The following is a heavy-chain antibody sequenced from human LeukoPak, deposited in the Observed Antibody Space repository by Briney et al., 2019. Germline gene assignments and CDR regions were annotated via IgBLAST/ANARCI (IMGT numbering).Heavy chain of an antibody. CDR3: ARETPAVAGAFDY. V-gene: IGHV3-53*01. Sequence: AGGSLRLSCAASGFTVSDVYMSWVRQAPGKGLEWVSVIYSGGSTYYADSVKGRFTISRDNSKNTLYLQMNSLRADDTAVYYCARETPAVAGAFDYWGQGTLVTVSS. J-gene: IGHJ4*02. CDR1: GFTVSDVY. CDR2: IYSGGST. D-gene: IGHD6-19*01.